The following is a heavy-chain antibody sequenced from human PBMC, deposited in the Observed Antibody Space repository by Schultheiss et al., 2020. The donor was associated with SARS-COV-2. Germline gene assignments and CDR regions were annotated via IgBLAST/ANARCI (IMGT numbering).Heavy chain of an antibody. V-gene: IGHV4-61*05. J-gene: IGHJ3*02. D-gene: IGHD2-2*01. Sequence: SETLSLTCTVSGGSISSSSYYWGWIRRPPGKGLEWIGYIYYSGSTNYNPSLKSRVTISVDTSKNQFSLKLSSVTAADTAVYYCARYQLPSVEAFDIWGQGTMVTVSS. CDR2: IYYSGST. CDR3: ARYQLPSVEAFDI. CDR1: GGSISSSSYY.